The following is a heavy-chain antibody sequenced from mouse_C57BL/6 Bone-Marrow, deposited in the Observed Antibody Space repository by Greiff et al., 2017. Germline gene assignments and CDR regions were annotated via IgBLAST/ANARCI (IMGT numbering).Heavy chain of an antibody. CDR1: GYTFTDYY. J-gene: IGHJ2*01. Sequence: VQLQQSGPELVKPGASVKISCKASGYTFTDYYMNWVKQSHGKSLEWIGDINPNNGGTSYNQKFKGKATLTVDKSSSTAYMELRSLTSEDSAVYYCAFYGNYESWYFDYWGQGTTLTVSS. CDR3: AFYGNYESWYFDY. D-gene: IGHD2-1*01. V-gene: IGHV1-26*01. CDR2: INPNNGGT.